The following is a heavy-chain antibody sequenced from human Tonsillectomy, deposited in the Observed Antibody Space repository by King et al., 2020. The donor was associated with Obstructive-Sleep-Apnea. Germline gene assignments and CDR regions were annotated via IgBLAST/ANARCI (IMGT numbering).Heavy chain of an antibody. V-gene: IGHV3-7*03. Sequence: VQLVESGGGLVQPGGSLRLSCAASGFTFSSYWMSWVRQAPGKGLEWVANINQDGIEKYYVDSVKGRFTISRDNAKNSLYLQMNSLRAEDTAVYYCARDLSSWYVAGVASFGYWGQGTLVTVSS. CDR3: ARDLSSWYVAGVASFGY. J-gene: IGHJ4*02. CDR1: GFTFSSYW. D-gene: IGHD6-13*01. CDR2: INQDGIEK.